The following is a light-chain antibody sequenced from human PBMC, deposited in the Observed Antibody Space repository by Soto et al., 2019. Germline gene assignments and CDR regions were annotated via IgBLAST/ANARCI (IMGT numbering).Light chain of an antibody. CDR1: QSVSSL. J-gene: IGKJ4*01. CDR3: QQRSNWPLT. CDR2: GAS. Sequence: EIVLTQSPATLSLSPGERATLSCRASQSVSSLLAWYQQKSGQPPRLLVSGASKRATGVPARFSGSGSGTDFTLIISSLEPEDFAVYYCQQRSNWPLTFGGGTKVEIK. V-gene: IGKV3-11*01.